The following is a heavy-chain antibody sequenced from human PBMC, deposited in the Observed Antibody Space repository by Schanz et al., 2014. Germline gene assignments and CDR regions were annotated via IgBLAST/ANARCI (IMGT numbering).Heavy chain of an antibody. D-gene: IGHD3-3*01. CDR2: IRSSSTPI. J-gene: IGHJ4*02. CDR1: GFTFSSYA. V-gene: IGHV3-48*01. Sequence: EVQLVESGGGLVQPGGSLRLSCTASGFTFSSYAMSWVRQAPGKGLEWVSYIRSSSTPIYYADSVKGRFTISRDNAKNSVFLQMNSLRAEDTAVYYCVRDSFFAFDYWGQGTLVTVSS. CDR3: VRDSFFAFDY.